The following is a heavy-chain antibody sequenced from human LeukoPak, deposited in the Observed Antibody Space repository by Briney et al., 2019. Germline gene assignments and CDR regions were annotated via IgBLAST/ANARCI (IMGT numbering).Heavy chain of an antibody. Sequence: GASVKVSCKASGGTFSSYAISWVRQAPGQGLEWMGRIIPILGIANYAQKFQGRVTITADKSTSTAYMELSSLRSEDTAVYYCARDVGGAAAGISGHWGQGTLVTVSS. J-gene: IGHJ4*02. D-gene: IGHD6-13*01. CDR2: IIPILGIA. V-gene: IGHV1-69*04. CDR1: GGTFSSYA. CDR3: ARDVGGAAAGISGH.